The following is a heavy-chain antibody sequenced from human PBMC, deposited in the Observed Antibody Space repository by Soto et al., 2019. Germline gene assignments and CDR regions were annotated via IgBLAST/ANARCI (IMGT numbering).Heavy chain of an antibody. CDR1: GFTFDDYG. V-gene: IGHV3-20*04. CDR3: ARILPYCRSPPSYVPVSYGVDV. Sequence: EMQLVESGGGVVRPGGSLRLSCAASGFTFDDYGMSWVRQVPGKELEWVAAINWNGGRTGYSDSVKGRFIISRDNAVNSLDLQMNSLGAGDTALYYCARILPYCRSPPSYVPVSYGVDVWGQGTTVTVSS. CDR2: INWNGGRT. D-gene: IGHD2-2*01. J-gene: IGHJ6*02.